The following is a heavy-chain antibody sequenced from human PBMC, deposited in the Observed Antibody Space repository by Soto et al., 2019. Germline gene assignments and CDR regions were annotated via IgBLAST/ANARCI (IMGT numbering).Heavy chain of an antibody. CDR2: ISGSGGST. Sequence: EVPLLESGGGLVQPGGSLRLSFAASGFTFSSYAMSWVRQAPGKGLEWVSAISGSGGSTYYADSVKGRFTISRDNSKNTLYVQMNSLRAEDTAVYYCAKEKTYSSGWDGMDVWGQGTTVTVSS. CDR1: GFTFSSYA. V-gene: IGHV3-23*01. D-gene: IGHD6-19*01. J-gene: IGHJ6*02. CDR3: AKEKTYSSGWDGMDV.